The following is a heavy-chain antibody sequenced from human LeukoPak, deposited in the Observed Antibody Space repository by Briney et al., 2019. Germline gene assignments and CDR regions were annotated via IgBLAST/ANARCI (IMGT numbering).Heavy chain of an antibody. D-gene: IGHD3-3*01. Sequence: SGTLSLTCTVSGGSISSSSYYWGWIRQPPGKGLEWIGSIYYSGSTYYNPSLKSRVTISVDTSKNQFSLKLSSVTAADTAVYYCAGDQNYDFWSGYGCWGQGTLVTVSS. J-gene: IGHJ4*02. V-gene: IGHV4-39*02. CDR1: GGSISSSSYY. CDR2: IYYSGST. CDR3: AGDQNYDFWSGYGC.